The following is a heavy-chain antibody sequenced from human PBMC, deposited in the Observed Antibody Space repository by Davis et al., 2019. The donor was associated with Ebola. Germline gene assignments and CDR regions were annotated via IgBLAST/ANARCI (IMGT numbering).Heavy chain of an antibody. D-gene: IGHD6-13*01. CDR3: ARGGSGYSSSFEAFDI. J-gene: IGHJ3*02. CDR2: IKQDGSEK. CDR1: GFTFSSYW. Sequence: GESLKISCAASGFTFSSYWMSWVRQAPGKGLEWVANIKQDGSEKYYVDSVMGRFTISRDNAKNSLYLQMNSLRAEDTAVYYCARGGSGYSSSFEAFDIWGQGTMVTVSS. V-gene: IGHV3-7*01.